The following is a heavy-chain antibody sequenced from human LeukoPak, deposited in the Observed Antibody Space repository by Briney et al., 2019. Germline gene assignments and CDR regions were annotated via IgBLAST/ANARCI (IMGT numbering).Heavy chain of an antibody. Sequence: SETLSLTCTVSGGSISSYYWSWIRQPAGKGLEWIGRIYTSGSTNYNPSLKSRVTMSVDTSKNQFSLKLSSVTAADTAVYYCARDGHHSSSWYGAWYSYGMDVWGQGTTVTVSS. V-gene: IGHV4-4*07. CDR2: IYTSGST. CDR3: ARDGHHSSSWYGAWYSYGMDV. CDR1: GGSISSYY. D-gene: IGHD6-13*01. J-gene: IGHJ6*02.